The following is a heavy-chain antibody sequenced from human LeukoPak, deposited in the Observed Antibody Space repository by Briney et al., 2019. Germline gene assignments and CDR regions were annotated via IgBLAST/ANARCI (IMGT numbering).Heavy chain of an antibody. CDR3: ARGNIQLYAFDI. V-gene: IGHV3-30*19. J-gene: IGHJ3*02. D-gene: IGHD5-18*01. CDR1: GFTFSSYG. CDR2: ISYDGSNK. Sequence: GGSLRLSCAASGFTFSSYGMHWVRQAPGKGLEWVAVISYDGSNKYYTDSVKGRFTISRDNSKNTLYLQMNSLRAEDTAVYYCARGNIQLYAFDIWGQGTMVTVSS.